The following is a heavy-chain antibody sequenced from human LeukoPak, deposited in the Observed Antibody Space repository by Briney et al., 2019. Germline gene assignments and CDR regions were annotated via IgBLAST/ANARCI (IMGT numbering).Heavy chain of an antibody. CDR2: IFHSGSS. Sequence: SGTLSLTCAVSGGSIRSSNWWSWVRQPPGKGLEWIGEIFHSGSSNYNPSLKSRVTISVDKSKNQFSLKVTSVTAADTAVYYCATRGNSYSSGWSPFYWGQGTLVTVSS. CDR1: GGSIRSSNW. CDR3: ATRGNSYSSGWSPFY. J-gene: IGHJ4*02. D-gene: IGHD6-19*01. V-gene: IGHV4-4*02.